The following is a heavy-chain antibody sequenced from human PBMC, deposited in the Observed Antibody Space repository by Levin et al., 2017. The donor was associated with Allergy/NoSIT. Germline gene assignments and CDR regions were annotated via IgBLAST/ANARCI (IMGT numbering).Heavy chain of an antibody. CDR3: AKRSTSTSGFFDY. D-gene: IGHD2-2*01. CDR1: GFTFSSYG. CDR2: FSGRGGGT. Sequence: PGGSLRLSCVASGFTFSSYGMSWVRQAPGKGLEWVSAFSGRGGGTYYADSVKGRFTISRDNSKNTLFLQMGSLRAEDTAVYYCAKRSTSTSGFFDYWGRGTLVTVSS. J-gene: IGHJ4*02. V-gene: IGHV3-23*01.